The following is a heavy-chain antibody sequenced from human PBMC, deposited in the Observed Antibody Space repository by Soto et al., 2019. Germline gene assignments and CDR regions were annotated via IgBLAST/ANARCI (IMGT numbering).Heavy chain of an antibody. V-gene: IGHV4-30-4*01. Sequence: SETLSLTCIVSGGALNSGDYYWSWIRQPPGKGLEWIGYIYYSGSTYYNPSLKSRLTISVDTSKNQFSMKLSSVTAADTAVYYCARDRGWFYFDYWGQGTLVTVSS. CDR1: GGALNSGDYY. CDR2: IYYSGST. D-gene: IGHD3-10*01. CDR3: ARDRGWFYFDY. J-gene: IGHJ4*02.